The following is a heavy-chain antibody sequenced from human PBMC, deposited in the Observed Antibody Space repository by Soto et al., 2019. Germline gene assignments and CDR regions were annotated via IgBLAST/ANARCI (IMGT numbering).Heavy chain of an antibody. D-gene: IGHD3-3*02. CDR2: IYYSGST. V-gene: IGHV4-39*01. J-gene: IGHJ5*02. CDR1: GGSISSSSYY. Sequence: SETLSLTCTVSGGSISSSSYYWGWIRQPPGKGLEWIGSIYYSGSTNYNPSLKSRVTISVDTSKNQFSLKLSSVTAADTAVYYCASPKIAFYNWFDPWGQGTLVNVSS. CDR3: ASPKIAFYNWFDP.